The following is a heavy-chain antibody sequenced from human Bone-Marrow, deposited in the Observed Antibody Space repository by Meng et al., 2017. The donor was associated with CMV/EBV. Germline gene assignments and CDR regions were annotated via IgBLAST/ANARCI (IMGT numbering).Heavy chain of an antibody. CDR2: ISGSGGST. CDR3: AKGDIVLMVYAMPFDY. V-gene: IGHV3-23*01. Sequence: GFTFSSYAKSWVRQAPGKGLEWVSAISGSGGSTYYADSVKGRFTISRDNSKNTLYLQMNSLRAEDTAVYYCAKGDIVLMVYAMPFDYWGQGTLVTVSS. J-gene: IGHJ4*02. CDR1: GFTFSSYA. D-gene: IGHD2-8*01.